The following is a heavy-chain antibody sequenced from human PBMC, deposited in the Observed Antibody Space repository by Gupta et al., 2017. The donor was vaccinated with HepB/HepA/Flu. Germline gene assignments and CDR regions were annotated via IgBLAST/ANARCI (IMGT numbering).Heavy chain of an antibody. D-gene: IGHD3-22*01. CDR3: TRTGYDSGTFDR. CDR1: RFTLENYN. V-gene: IGHV3-48*02. CDR2: INVSVSSM. J-gene: IGHJ5*02. Sequence: EAPLVESGGIWVQPGGSLRLSCAASRFTLENYNMNWVRQAAGKGLEWVSNINVSVSSMSYADSVKGRFTISWDKANNSLSLQMDSLRDEDTAVYYCTRTGYDSGTFDRWGQGTVVTVSS.